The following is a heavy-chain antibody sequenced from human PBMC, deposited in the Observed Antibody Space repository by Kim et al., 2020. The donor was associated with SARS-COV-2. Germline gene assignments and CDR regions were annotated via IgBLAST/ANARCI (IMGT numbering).Heavy chain of an antibody. V-gene: IGHV1-3*01. CDR3: AREDSSSWYASWFDP. CDR1: GYTFTSYA. J-gene: IGHJ5*02. D-gene: IGHD6-13*01. Sequence: ASVKVSCKASGYTFTSYAMHWVRQAPGQRLEWMGWINAGNGNTKYSQKFQGRVTITRDTSASTAYMELSSLRSEDTAVYYCAREDSSSWYASWFDPWGQGTLVADSS. CDR2: INAGNGNT.